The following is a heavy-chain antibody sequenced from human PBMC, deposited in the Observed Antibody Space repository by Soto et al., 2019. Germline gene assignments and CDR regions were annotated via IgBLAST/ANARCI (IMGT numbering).Heavy chain of an antibody. CDR3: ARVDYGDYWFDP. V-gene: IGHV3-74*01. J-gene: IGHJ5*02. D-gene: IGHD4-17*01. CDR1: GFTFSSYW. Sequence: EMQLVESGGGLVQPGGSLRLSCAASGFTFSSYWMHWVRQAPGKGLVWISRINSDGSTTSYADSVRGRFTISRDNAKNTLYLQMNSLRAEDTAVYYCARVDYGDYWFDPWGQGTLVTVSS. CDR2: INSDGSTT.